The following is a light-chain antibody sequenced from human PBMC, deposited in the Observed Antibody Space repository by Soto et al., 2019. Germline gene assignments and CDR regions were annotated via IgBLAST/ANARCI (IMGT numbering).Light chain of an antibody. CDR3: CSYAGTTTWV. V-gene: IGLV2-23*02. J-gene: IGLJ2*01. CDR2: EVT. CDR1: SSDVGSHNF. Sequence: QSVLTQPASESGSPGQSITISCTGTSSDVGSHNFVSWYQQRPGKAPKLMIFEVTKRPSGVSSRFSASKSGNTASLTISGVQAEDDADYYCCSYAGTTTWVFGGGTKLTVL.